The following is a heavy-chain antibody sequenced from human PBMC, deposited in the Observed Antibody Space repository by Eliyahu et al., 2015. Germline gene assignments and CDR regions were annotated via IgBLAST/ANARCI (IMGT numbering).Heavy chain of an antibody. CDR1: YGSSG. J-gene: IGHJ4*02. Sequence: YGSSGMHWVRQAPGKGLEWVAVIWSDGNNKVYADSVKGRFTISRDNSKNTLYLEMNSLRAEDTAVYYCARYSHGTTLIDNWGQGTLVIVSS. CDR2: IWSDGNNK. V-gene: IGHV3-33*01. D-gene: IGHD1-14*01. CDR3: ARYSHGTTLIDN.